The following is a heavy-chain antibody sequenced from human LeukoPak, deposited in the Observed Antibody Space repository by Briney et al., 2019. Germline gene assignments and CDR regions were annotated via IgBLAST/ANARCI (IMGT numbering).Heavy chain of an antibody. CDR1: DDSFSSHY. J-gene: IGHJ3*02. D-gene: IGHD4-17*01. CDR3: ARDLVTVTKGFDI. V-gene: IGHV4-59*11. CDR2: ISYIGST. Sequence: SETLSLTCAVSDDSFSSHYWTWIRQPPGKGLEWIGYISYIGSTNYNPSLKSRVTISIDTSKNQFSLKLSSVTAADTAVYYCARDLVTVTKGFDIWGQGTIVSVSS.